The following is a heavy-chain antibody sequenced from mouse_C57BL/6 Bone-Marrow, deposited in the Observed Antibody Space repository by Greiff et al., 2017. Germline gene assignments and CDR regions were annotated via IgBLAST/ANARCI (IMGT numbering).Heavy chain of an antibody. V-gene: IGHV5-9-1*02. CDR3: TRDLDYYGSSYGFAY. D-gene: IGHD1-1*01. J-gene: IGHJ3*01. CDR2: ISSGGDYI. CDR1: GFTFSSYA. Sequence: EVKLMESGEGLVKPGGSLKLSCAASGFTFSSYAMSWVRQTPEKRLEWVAYISSGGDYIYYADTVKGRFTISRDNARNTLYLQMSSLKSEDTAMYYCTRDLDYYGSSYGFAYGGQGTLVTVSA.